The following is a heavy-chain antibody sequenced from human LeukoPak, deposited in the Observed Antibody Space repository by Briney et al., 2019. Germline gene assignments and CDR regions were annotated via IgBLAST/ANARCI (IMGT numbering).Heavy chain of an antibody. CDR2: ISGSGGRT. Sequence: GGSLRLSCAASGFTFSSYAMTWVRQAPGKGLEWVSAISGSGGRTYYVDSVKGRFTISRDNSKNTLYLQMNSLRVEDTAAYYCAKLPVAGLYFDYWGQGTLVTVSS. D-gene: IGHD6-19*01. J-gene: IGHJ4*02. CDR1: GFTFSSYA. V-gene: IGHV3-23*01. CDR3: AKLPVAGLYFDY.